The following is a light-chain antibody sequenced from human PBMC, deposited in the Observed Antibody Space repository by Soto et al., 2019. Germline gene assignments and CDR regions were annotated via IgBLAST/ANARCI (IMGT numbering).Light chain of an antibody. CDR1: QGISSY. Sequence: IQMTQSPASVPASVEDRVTITCLASQGISSYLAWYQQKPGKAPKLLIYAASTLQSGVPSRFSGSGSGTDFTLTISCLQSEDFATYYCQQYYSYPITFGQGTRLEI. V-gene: IGKV1-8*01. CDR3: QQYYSYPIT. J-gene: IGKJ5*01. CDR2: AAS.